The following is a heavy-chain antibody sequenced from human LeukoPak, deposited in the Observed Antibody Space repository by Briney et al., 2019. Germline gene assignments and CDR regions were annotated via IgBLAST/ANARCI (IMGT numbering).Heavy chain of an antibody. Sequence: PSETLSLTCTVSGASISSYYWSWIRQPPGKGLEWIAYIFHSGSTSYNPSLKSRVTISVDTSKSQFSLNLSSVAAADTAVYYCARHDTRGGSFDYWGQGTPVTVSS. D-gene: IGHD3-16*01. J-gene: IGHJ4*02. CDR1: GASISSYY. V-gene: IGHV4-59*08. CDR2: IFHSGST. CDR3: ARHDTRGGSFDY.